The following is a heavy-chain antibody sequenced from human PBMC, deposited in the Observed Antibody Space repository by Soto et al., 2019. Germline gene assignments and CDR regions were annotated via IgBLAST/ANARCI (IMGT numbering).Heavy chain of an antibody. Sequence: GGSLRLSCAASGFTFSSYGMHWVRQAPGKGLEWVAVIWYDGSNKYYADSVKGRFTISRDNSKNTLYLQMNSLRAEDTAVYYCARAPILDPKDPFDYWGQGTLVTVSS. D-gene: IGHD2-15*01. CDR2: IWYDGSNK. J-gene: IGHJ4*02. CDR1: GFTFSSYG. V-gene: IGHV3-33*01. CDR3: ARAPILDPKDPFDY.